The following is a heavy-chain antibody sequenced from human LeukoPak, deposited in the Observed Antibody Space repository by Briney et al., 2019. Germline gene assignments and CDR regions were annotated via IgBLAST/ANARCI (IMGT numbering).Heavy chain of an antibody. CDR1: GFSFNDYA. CDR2: ISWNSGNI. J-gene: IGHJ4*02. V-gene: IGHV3-9*01. Sequence: PGRSLRLSCAASGFSFNDYAMHWVRQVPGKGLEWVAGISWNSGNIDYVDSVKGRFTISRDNAKNSLYLQVNSLRAEDTALYYCAKDGSWELLQGPYYFDYWGQGTLVIVSS. D-gene: IGHD1-26*01. CDR3: AKDGSWELLQGPYYFDY.